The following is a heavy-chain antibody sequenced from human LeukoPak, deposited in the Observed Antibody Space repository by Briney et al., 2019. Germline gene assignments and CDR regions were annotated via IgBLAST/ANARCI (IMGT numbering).Heavy chain of an antibody. V-gene: IGHV3-48*03. CDR1: GFTFSSYK. CDR2: ISSSGSTI. D-gene: IGHD4-17*01. J-gene: IGHJ4*02. CDR3: ARGMTTEAEGYFDY. Sequence: GSLRLSCAASGFTFSSYKMNWVRQAPGKGLEWVSYISSSGSTIYYADSVKGRFTISRDNAKNSLYLQMNSLRAEDTAVYYCARGMTTEAEGYFDYWGQGTLVTVSS.